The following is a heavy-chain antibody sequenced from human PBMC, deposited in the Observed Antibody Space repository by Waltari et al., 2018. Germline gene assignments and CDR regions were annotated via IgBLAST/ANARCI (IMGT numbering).Heavy chain of an antibody. V-gene: IGHV1-18*01. J-gene: IGHJ4*02. CDR2: ISAYNGNT. CDR1: GGTFSSYA. Sequence: QVQLVQSGAEVKKPGSSVKVSCKASGGTFSSYAISWVRQAPGQGLEWMGWISAYNGNTNYAQKLQGRVTMTTDTSTSTAYMELRSLRSDDTAVYYCARDSGYYGSGSFGNWGQGTLVTVSS. D-gene: IGHD3-10*01. CDR3: ARDSGYYGSGSFGN.